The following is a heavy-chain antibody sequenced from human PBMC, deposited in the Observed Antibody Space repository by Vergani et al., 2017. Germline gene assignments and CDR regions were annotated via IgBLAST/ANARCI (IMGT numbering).Heavy chain of an antibody. CDR3: ARTTDTAMVTSPYYFDY. V-gene: IGHV4-30-4*08. CDR2: IYYSGST. D-gene: IGHD5-18*01. CDR1: GGSICSGDYY. J-gene: IGHJ4*02. Sequence: QVQLQESGPGLVKPSQTLSLTCTVSGGSICSGDYYWSWIRQPPGKGLEWIGYIYYSGSTYYNPSLKSRVTISVDTSKNQFSLKLSSVTAADTAVYYCARTTDTAMVTSPYYFDYWGQGTLVTVSS.